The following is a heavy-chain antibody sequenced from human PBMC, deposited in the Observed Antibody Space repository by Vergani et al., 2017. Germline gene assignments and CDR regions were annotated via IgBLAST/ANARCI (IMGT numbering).Heavy chain of an antibody. CDR2: IRSKANSYAT. CDR3: TRHTYENRNYYYYMDV. V-gene: IGHV3-73*01. CDR1: GFTFSGSA. D-gene: IGHD5-12*01. Sequence: VQLVESGGGVVQPGGSLRLSCAASGFTFSGSAMHWVRQASGKGLEWVGRIRSKANSYATAYAASVKGRFTISRDDSKNTAYLQMNSLKTEDTAVYYCTRHTYENRNYYYYMDVWGKGTTVTVSS. J-gene: IGHJ6*03.